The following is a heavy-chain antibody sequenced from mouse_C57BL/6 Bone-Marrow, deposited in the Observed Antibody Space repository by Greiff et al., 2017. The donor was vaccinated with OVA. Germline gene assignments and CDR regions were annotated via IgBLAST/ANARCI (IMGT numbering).Heavy chain of an antibody. CDR3: AWIYYESY. D-gene: IGHD2-4*01. CDR2: INPSTGGT. V-gene: IGHV1-42*01. J-gene: IGHJ2*01. CDR1: GYSFTGYY. Sequence: EVKLVESGPELVKPGASVKISCKASGYSFTGYYMNWVKQSPEKSLEWIGEINPSTGGTTYNQKFKAKATLTVDKSSSTAYMQLKSLTSEDSAVYYCAWIYYESYWGQGTTLTVSS.